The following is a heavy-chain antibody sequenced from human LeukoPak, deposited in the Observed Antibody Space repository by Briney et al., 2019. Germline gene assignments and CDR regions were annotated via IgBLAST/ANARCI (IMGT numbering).Heavy chain of an antibody. J-gene: IGHJ4*02. CDR3: ARGYVY. CDR2: IIYSGST. Sequence: SDTLSLTCTVPGGSIIGRTSYWGWLREPPGKGLDWIGIIIYSGSTYYHPSLRSRFTISVHTSKNRFCLKLNSVTASNTAVYDCARGYVYWGQGTLVTVSS. D-gene: IGHD3-16*01. CDR1: GGSIIGRTSY. V-gene: IGHV4-39*01.